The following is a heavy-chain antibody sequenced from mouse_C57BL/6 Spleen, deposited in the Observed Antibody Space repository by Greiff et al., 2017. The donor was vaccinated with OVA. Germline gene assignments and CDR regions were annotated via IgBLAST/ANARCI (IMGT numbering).Heavy chain of an antibody. Sequence: VQLQQSGAELVRPGASVTLSCKASGYTFTDYEMHWVKQTPVHGLEWIGAIDPETGGTAYHQKFKGKAILTADKSSSTAYMELRSLTSEDSAVYYCTRRELGLWYFDVWGTGTTVTVSS. CDR2: IDPETGGT. CDR3: TRRELGLWYFDV. V-gene: IGHV1-15*01. J-gene: IGHJ1*03. D-gene: IGHD4-1*01. CDR1: GYTFTDYE.